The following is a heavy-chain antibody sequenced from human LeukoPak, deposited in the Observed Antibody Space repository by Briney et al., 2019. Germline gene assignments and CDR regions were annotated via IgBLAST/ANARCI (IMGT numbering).Heavy chain of an antibody. V-gene: IGHV3-23*01. CDR2: ISNSDDST. Sequence: GGSLRLSCAASGFTFSTYAMSWVRQAPGKGLEWVSTISNSDDSTYYADSVKGRFTISRDNSENTLYLQMNSLRAEDTVVYYCAKATGYLLWGQGTLVTVSS. CDR3: AKATGYLL. CDR1: GFTFSTYA. J-gene: IGHJ4*02. D-gene: IGHD1-14*01.